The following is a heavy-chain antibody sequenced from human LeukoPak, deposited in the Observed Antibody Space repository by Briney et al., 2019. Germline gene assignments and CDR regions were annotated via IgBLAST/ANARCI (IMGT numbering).Heavy chain of an antibody. V-gene: IGHV3-23*01. CDR1: GFTSSSYA. CDR3: AKMRWNALDAFDI. Sequence: AGGSLRLSCVASGFTSSSYAMSWVRQAPGKGLEWVSAISGSGGSTYYADSVKGRFTISRDNSKNTLYLQMNSLRAEDTAVYYCAKMRWNALDAFDIWGQGTMVTVSS. CDR2: ISGSGGST. D-gene: IGHD1-1*01. J-gene: IGHJ3*02.